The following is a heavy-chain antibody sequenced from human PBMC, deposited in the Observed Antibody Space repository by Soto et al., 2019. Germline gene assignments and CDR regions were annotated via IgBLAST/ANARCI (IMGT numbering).Heavy chain of an antibody. CDR1: GFTFSSYA. V-gene: IGHV3-23*01. Sequence: GGSLRLSCAASGFTFSSYAMSWVRQAPGKGLEWVSAISGSGGSTYYADSVKGRFTISRDNSKNTLYLQMNSLRAEDTAVYYCAKDWCTSCYENYYYYGKDVWGQGTTVTVSS. D-gene: IGHD2-2*01. CDR2: ISGSGGST. CDR3: AKDWCTSCYENYYYYGKDV. J-gene: IGHJ6*02.